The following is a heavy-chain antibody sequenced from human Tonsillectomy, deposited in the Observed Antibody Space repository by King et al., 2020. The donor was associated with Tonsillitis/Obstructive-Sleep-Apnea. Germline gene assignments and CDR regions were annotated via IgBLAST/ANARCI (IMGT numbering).Heavy chain of an antibody. CDR2: MSSRGSHT. Sequence: VQLLESGGGLVKPGGSLRLSCAASGLTFRDYYISWIRQAPGKGLEWVSYMSSRGSHTNYADPVKGRFTISRDNAKNSLFLQMNSLRAEDTAVYYCARTSDYVVYWGQGTLVTVSS. V-gene: IGHV3-11*03. CDR1: GLTFRDYY. CDR3: ARTSDYVVY. D-gene: IGHD3-3*01. J-gene: IGHJ4*02.